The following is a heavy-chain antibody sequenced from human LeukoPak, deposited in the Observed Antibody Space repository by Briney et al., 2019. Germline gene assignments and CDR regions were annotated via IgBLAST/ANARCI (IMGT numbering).Heavy chain of an antibody. CDR1: GFTFVTRD. V-gene: IGHV3-30*18. CDR2: ASRDGIRQ. CDR3: AKEQSSGYYRTADS. D-gene: IGHD3-22*01. Sequence: PGGSLRLSCAASGFTFVTRDMHWVRRAPGKGLEWVGVASRDGIRQNYGDSVEGRFTISRDQSGNTLFLQMNSLRPEDTAVYYCAKEQSSGYYRTADSWGQGTLVTVSS. J-gene: IGHJ4*02.